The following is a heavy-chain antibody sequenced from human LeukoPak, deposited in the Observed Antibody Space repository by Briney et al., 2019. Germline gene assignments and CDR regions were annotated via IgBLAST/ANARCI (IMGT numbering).Heavy chain of an antibody. J-gene: IGHJ5*02. CDR3: ARGDYDSSGFWFDP. Sequence: TLSLTCAVSGGSISSGGYSWSWIRQPPGKGLEWIGYIYHSGSTYYNPSLKSRVTISVDRSKNQFSLKLSSVTAADTAVYYCARGDYDSSGFWFDPWGQGTLVTVSS. D-gene: IGHD3-22*01. CDR1: GGSISSGGYS. V-gene: IGHV4-30-2*01. CDR2: IYHSGST.